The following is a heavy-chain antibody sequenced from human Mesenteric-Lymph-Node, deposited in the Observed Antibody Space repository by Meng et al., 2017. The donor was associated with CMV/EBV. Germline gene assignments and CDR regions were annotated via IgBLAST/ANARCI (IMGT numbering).Heavy chain of an antibody. V-gene: IGHV1-69*05. Sequence: SVKVSCKTTRDTFSTYGISWLRQAPGQGLEWVGGIVPIFGTTNYAQKFQGRVTFTTDESTSTAYMELSSLRSEDTAVYYCARPSAPIDYYYYGMDVWGQGTTVTVSS. CDR2: IVPIFGTT. CDR1: RDTFSTYG. J-gene: IGHJ6*02. CDR3: ARPSAPIDYYYYGMDV.